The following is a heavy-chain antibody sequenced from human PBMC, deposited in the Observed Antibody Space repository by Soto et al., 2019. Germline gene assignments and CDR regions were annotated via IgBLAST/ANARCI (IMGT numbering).Heavy chain of an antibody. CDR2: INPNSGGT. Sequence: QVQLVQSGAEVKKPGASVKVSCKASGYTFTGYYMHWVRQAPGQGLEWMGWINPNSGGTNYAQKFQGWVTMTRDTSISTAYMELSRLRSDDTAVYYCARARGYCSSTSCYTPPHWFDPWGQGTLVTVSS. J-gene: IGHJ5*02. D-gene: IGHD2-2*01. CDR1: GYTFTGYY. V-gene: IGHV1-2*04. CDR3: ARARGYCSSTSCYTPPHWFDP.